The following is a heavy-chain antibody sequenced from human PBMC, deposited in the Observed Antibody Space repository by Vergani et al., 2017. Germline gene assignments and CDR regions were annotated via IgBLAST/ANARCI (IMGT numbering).Heavy chain of an antibody. CDR2: IYPGDSDT. CDR1: RYSFTSYW. V-gene: IGHV5-51*01. D-gene: IGHD3-9*01. J-gene: IGHJ5*02. CDR3: ARLTEATYYVILTGYYKGNWFDP. Sequence: EVQLVQSGAEVKKPGESLKISCKGSRYSFTSYWIGWVRQMPGKGLEWMGIIYPGDSDTRYSPSFQGQVTISADKSISTAYLQWSSLKASDTAMYYCARLTEATYYVILTGYYKGNWFDPWGQGTLVTVSS.